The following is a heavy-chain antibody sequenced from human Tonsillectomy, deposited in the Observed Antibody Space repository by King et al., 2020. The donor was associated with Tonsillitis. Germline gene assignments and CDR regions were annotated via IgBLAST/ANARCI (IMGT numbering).Heavy chain of an antibody. V-gene: IGHV4-34*01. CDR3: ARGPKENCSGGTCYPPYYYYGMDV. Sequence: VQLQQWGAGLLKPSETLSRTCAVYGGSFSGYYWSWIRQPPGKGLEWIGEINHSGSTNYNPSLKSRVTISVDTSKNQFSLKLSSVTAADTAVYYCARGPKENCSGGTCYPPYYYYGMDVWGQGTTVTVSS. CDR2: INHSGST. CDR1: GGSFSGYY. J-gene: IGHJ6*02. D-gene: IGHD2-15*01.